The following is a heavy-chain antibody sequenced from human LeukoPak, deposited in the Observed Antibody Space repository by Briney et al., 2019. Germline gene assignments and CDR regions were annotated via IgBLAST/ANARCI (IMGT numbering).Heavy chain of an antibody. J-gene: IGHJ4*02. V-gene: IGHV3-7*03. Sequence: GSLRLSCAASGFTFSSYWMSWVRQAPGKGLEWVANIKQDGSEKYYVDSVKGRFTISRDNAKNSLYLQMNSLRAEDTAVYYCARDSEQWLVRVFDYWGQGTLVTVSS. CDR2: IKQDGSEK. D-gene: IGHD6-19*01. CDR1: GFTFSSYW. CDR3: ARDSEQWLVRVFDY.